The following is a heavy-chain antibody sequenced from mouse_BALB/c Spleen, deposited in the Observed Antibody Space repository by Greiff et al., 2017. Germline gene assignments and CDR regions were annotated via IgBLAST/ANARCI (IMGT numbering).Heavy chain of an antibody. CDR3: ARQGTVVAPYYFDY. J-gene: IGHJ2*01. Sequence: EVMLVESGGDLVKPGGSLKLSCAASGFTFSSYGMSWVRQTPDKRLEWVATISSGGSYTYYPDSVKGRFTISRDNAKNTLYLQMSSLKSEDTAMYYCARQGTVVAPYYFDYWGQGTTLTVSS. D-gene: IGHD1-1*01. V-gene: IGHV5-6*01. CDR1: GFTFSSYG. CDR2: ISSGGSYT.